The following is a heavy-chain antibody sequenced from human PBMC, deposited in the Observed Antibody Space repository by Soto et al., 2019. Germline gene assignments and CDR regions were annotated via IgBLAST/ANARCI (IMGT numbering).Heavy chain of an antibody. CDR2: LWDDGSNK. J-gene: IGHJ4*02. Sequence: QVQLVESGGGVVQPGRSLRLSCAASGFTFSSDGMHWVRQAPGKGLEWEAVLWDDGSNKYYADSVKGRFTIARENSKNSLYLKMNRLRAEDTAVYYCARDRGGSSGWYKASPLGYWGQGTLVTVSS. CDR3: ARDRGGSSGWYKASPLGY. D-gene: IGHD6-19*01. V-gene: IGHV3-33*01. CDR1: GFTFSSDG.